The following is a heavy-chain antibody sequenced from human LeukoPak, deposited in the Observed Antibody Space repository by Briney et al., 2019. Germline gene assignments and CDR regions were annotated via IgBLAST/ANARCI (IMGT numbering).Heavy chain of an antibody. CDR3: ASRTDMYYYYGMDV. D-gene: IGHD3-9*01. CDR1: GGTFSSYA. J-gene: IGHJ6*02. Sequence: ASVKVSCKAFGGTFSSYAISWVRQAPGQGLEWMGWINPNSGGTNYAQKFQGRVTMTRDTSISTAYMELSRLRSDDTAVYYCASRTDMYYYYGMDVWGQGTTVTVSS. V-gene: IGHV1-2*02. CDR2: INPNSGGT.